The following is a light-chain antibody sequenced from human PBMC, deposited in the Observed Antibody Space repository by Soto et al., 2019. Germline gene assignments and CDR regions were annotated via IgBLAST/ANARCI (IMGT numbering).Light chain of an antibody. Sequence: DIVMTQSPLSLPVTPGEPASIACRSSQSLLHSNGNNYLDWYLQKPGQSPQLLMYWGSTLASGVPDRFGGSGSGTDFTLKISRVVAEDVGVYYCMQGTHWPHTFGQGTRLEIK. J-gene: IGKJ5*01. V-gene: IGKV2-28*01. CDR3: MQGTHWPHT. CDR1: QSLLHSNGNNY. CDR2: WGS.